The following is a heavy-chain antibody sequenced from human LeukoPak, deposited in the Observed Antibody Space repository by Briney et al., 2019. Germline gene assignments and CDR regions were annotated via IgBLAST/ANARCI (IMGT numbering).Heavy chain of an antibody. CDR1: GFTFSSYG. Sequence: GGSLRLSCAASGFTFSSYGMHWVRQAPGKGLEWVAFIRYDGSNQYSVDSVKGRFTISRDNSKNTLYLQMNSLRAEDTAVYYCAKDHFGSSWPYYIDYWGQGTLVTVSS. CDR2: IRYDGSNQ. J-gene: IGHJ4*02. D-gene: IGHD6-13*01. V-gene: IGHV3-30*02. CDR3: AKDHFGSSWPYYIDY.